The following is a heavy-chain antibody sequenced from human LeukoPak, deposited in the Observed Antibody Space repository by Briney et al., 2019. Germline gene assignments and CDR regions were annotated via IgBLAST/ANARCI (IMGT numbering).Heavy chain of an antibody. J-gene: IGHJ5*02. Sequence: GASVKVSCKASGYTFTGYYMHWVRQAPGQGLEWMGWMNPNSGNTGYAQKFQGRVTITRNTSISTAYMELSSLRSEDTAVYYCARVRGIAAASPWGQGTLVTVSS. D-gene: IGHD6-13*01. CDR2: MNPNSGNT. CDR3: ARVRGIAAASP. CDR1: GYTFTGYY. V-gene: IGHV1-8*03.